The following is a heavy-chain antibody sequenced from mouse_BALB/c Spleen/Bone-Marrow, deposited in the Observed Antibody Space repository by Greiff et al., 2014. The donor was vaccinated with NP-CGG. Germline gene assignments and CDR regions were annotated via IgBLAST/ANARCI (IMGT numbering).Heavy chain of an antibody. CDR3: ASYLYYAMDY. D-gene: IGHD5-1*01. CDR2: ISYDGSN. CDR1: GCSITSGYY. Sequence: VQLKESGPGLVKPSQSLSLTCSVTGCSITSGYYWNWIRQFPGNKLEWVGYISYDGSNNYNPSLKNRISITRDTSKNQFFLKLNSVTTEDTATYYCASYLYYAMDYWGQGTSVTVSS. J-gene: IGHJ4*01. V-gene: IGHV3-6*02.